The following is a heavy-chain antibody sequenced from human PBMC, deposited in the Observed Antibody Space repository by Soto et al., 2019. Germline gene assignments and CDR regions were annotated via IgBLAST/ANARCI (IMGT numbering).Heavy chain of an antibody. J-gene: IGHJ4*02. CDR3: AAGDSSDTGDH. CDR2: TTPILGTR. Sequence: QVQLVQSGAELKKPASSVKVSCKASGDTLSHYGVSWVRQVPGKGLEWMGGTTPILGTRDYAQKFQGRMMITSDESTTTSYMELNSLTSDDTAVYYCAAGDSSDTGDHWGQGTLVTVSS. V-gene: IGHV1-69*01. CDR1: GDTLSHYG. D-gene: IGHD5-18*01.